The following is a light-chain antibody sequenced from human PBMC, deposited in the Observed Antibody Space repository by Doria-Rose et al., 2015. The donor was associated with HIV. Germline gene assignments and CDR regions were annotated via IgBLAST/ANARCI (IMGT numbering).Light chain of an antibody. Sequence: EIVMTQSPGTLSLSTGEGATLSRRASQSFSSTYLAWYQQKPGQAPSLLIYDGSTRATGIPDRFSASGSGTDSTLTINRLEPEDFALYYCHQYGTSWTFGQGTKVEI. CDR1: QSFSSTY. CDR3: HQYGTSWT. V-gene: IGKV3-20*01. CDR2: DGS. J-gene: IGKJ1*01.